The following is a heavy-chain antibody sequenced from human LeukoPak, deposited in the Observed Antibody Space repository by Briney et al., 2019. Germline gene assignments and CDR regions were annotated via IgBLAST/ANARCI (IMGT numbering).Heavy chain of an antibody. D-gene: IGHD6-13*01. J-gene: IGHJ4*02. V-gene: IGHV3-21*01. Sequence: GGSLRLSCAASGFTFSSYSMNWVRQAPGKGLEWVSSINSGSSYISYADSVKGRFTISRDNAKNSLYLQLNSLRVEDTAVYYCARTRTIGISAADVDYWGQGTLVTVSS. CDR3: ARTRTIGISAADVDY. CDR1: GFTFSSYS. CDR2: INSGSSYI.